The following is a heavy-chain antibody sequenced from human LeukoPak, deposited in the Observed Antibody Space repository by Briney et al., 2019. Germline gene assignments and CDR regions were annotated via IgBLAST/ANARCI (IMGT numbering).Heavy chain of an antibody. D-gene: IGHD1-1*01. V-gene: IGHV4-39*07. CDR2: IYYSGTT. CDR1: GGSISSITYY. Sequence: SETLSLTCTASGGSISSITYYWGWIRQPPGKGLEWIGSIYYSGTTYYNPSLKSRVTISVDTSKNQFSLKLSSVTAADTAVYYCARESRSPGYYYYMDVWGKGTTVTISS. J-gene: IGHJ6*03. CDR3: ARESRSPGYYYYMDV.